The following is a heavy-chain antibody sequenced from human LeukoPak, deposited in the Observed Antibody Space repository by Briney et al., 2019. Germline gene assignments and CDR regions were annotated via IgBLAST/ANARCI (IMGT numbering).Heavy chain of an antibody. D-gene: IGHD4-17*01. CDR3: ASRSYGETNYYYGMDI. J-gene: IGHJ6*02. Sequence: SETLSLTCAVYGGSFSGYYWSWIRQPPGKGLEWIGEINHSGSTNYNPSLKSRVTISVDTSKNQFSLKLSSVTAADTAVYYCASRSYGETNYYYGMDIWGQGTTVTVSS. V-gene: IGHV4-34*01. CDR2: INHSGST. CDR1: GGSFSGYY.